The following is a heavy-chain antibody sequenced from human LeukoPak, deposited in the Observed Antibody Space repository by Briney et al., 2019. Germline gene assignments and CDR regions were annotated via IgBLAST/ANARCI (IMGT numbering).Heavy chain of an antibody. V-gene: IGHV3-20*04. CDR2: INWNGGST. CDR1: GFTFDDYG. Sequence: TGGSLRLSCAASGFTFDDYGMIWVRQAPGKGLEWVSGINWNGGSTGYADSVKGRFTISRDNAKNSLYLQMNSLRAEDTAVYYCARPRLAARHKIYYYMDVWGKGTTVTVSS. CDR3: ARPRLAARHKIYYYMDV. J-gene: IGHJ6*03. D-gene: IGHD6-6*01.